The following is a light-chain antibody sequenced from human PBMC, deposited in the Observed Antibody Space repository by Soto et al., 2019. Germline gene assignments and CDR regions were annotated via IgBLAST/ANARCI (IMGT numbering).Light chain of an antibody. CDR3: SSYAGINNLL. CDR2: EVS. J-gene: IGLJ2*01. CDR1: SSNIGADYD. Sequence: QSVLTQPPSVSGAPGQWVTISCTGSSSNIGADYDVHWYQQHPGKAPKLMIYEVSRRPSGVPDRFSGSKSGNTASLTVSGLQAEDEADYYCSSYAGINNLLFGGGTKLTVL. V-gene: IGLV2-8*01.